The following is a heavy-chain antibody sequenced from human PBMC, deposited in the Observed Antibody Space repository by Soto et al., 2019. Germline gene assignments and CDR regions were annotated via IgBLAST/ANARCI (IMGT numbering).Heavy chain of an antibody. CDR3: AAHYGDYAFL. CDR1: GGSMTNYY. CDR2: LYLSGNT. V-gene: IGHV4-4*07. D-gene: IGHD4-17*01. J-gene: IGHJ4*02. Sequence: QMQLQESGPGLVKPSETLSLSCTVSGGSMTNYYWSWIRQPAGKGLEWIGRLYLSGNTNYNPSLKSRVTLSVDTSKNQFSLKLTSVTAADTAVYYCAAHYGDYAFLWGLGTLVTVSS.